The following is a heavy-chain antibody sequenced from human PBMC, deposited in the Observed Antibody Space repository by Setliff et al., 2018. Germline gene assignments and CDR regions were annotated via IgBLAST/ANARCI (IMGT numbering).Heavy chain of an antibody. Sequence: GGSLRLSCAASGFTFSNYAMSWVRQTPGKGLEWVSAITTSGGSTYYADSVKGRFTISRDDSKNTLYLQMLSLRAEDTAVYYCAKGGSDFWSELDYWGQGTLVTVSS. CDR2: ITTSGGST. D-gene: IGHD3-3*01. J-gene: IGHJ4*02. CDR1: GFTFSNYA. V-gene: IGHV3-23*01. CDR3: AKGGSDFWSELDY.